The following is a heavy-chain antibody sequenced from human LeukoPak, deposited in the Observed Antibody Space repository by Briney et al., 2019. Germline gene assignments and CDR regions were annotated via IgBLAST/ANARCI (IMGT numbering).Heavy chain of an antibody. D-gene: IGHD3-22*01. CDR1: GYTFTSYA. J-gene: IGHJ3*02. V-gene: IGHV1-3*01. CDR2: INAGNGNT. CDR3: ARGRYPLYYYDSSGYTDAFDI. Sequence: ASVTVSCKASGYTFTSYAMHWVRQAPGQRLEWMGWINAGNGNTKYSQKFQGRVTITRDTSASTAYMELSSLRSEDTAVYYCARGRYPLYYYDSSGYTDAFDIWGQGTMVTVSS.